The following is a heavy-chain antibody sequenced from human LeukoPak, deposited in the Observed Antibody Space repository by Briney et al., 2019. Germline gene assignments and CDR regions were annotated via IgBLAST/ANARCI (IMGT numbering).Heavy chain of an antibody. J-gene: IGHJ3*02. Sequence: SETLSLTCTVSGGSISSYYWSWIRQPPGKGLEWIGYIYYSGSTNYNHSLKSRVTISVDTSKNQFSLKLSSVTAADTAVYYCARADGYCSGGSCYPRAFDIWGQGTMVTVSS. V-gene: IGHV4-59*01. CDR2: IYYSGST. D-gene: IGHD2-15*01. CDR1: GGSISSYY. CDR3: ARADGYCSGGSCYPRAFDI.